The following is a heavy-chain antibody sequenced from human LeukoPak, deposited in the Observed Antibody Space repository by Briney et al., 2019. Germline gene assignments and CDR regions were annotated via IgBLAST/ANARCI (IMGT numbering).Heavy chain of an antibody. D-gene: IGHD6-13*01. CDR3: ARDSSAAGTFDY. CDR1: GGSISSYY. Sequence: SETLSLTCTVSGGSISSYYWSWIRQPAGKGLEWIGRICTSGSTNYNPSLKSRVTMSVDTSKNQFSLKLSSVTAADTAVYYCARDSSAAGTFDYWGQGTLVTVSS. V-gene: IGHV4-4*07. CDR2: ICTSGST. J-gene: IGHJ4*02.